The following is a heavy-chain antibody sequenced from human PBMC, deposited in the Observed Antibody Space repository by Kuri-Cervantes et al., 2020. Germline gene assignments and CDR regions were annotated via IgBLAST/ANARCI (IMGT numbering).Heavy chain of an antibody. V-gene: IGHV3-9*01. CDR1: GFTFDDYA. Sequence: GGSLRLSCAASGFTFDDYAMHWVRQAPGKGLEWVSGISWNSGSIGYADSVKGRFTISRDNAKNSLYLQMNSLRAEDTALHYCAKDMGGMVRGVTFDYWGQGTLVTVSS. CDR3: AKDMGGMVRGVTFDY. CDR2: ISWNSGSI. J-gene: IGHJ4*02. D-gene: IGHD3-10*01.